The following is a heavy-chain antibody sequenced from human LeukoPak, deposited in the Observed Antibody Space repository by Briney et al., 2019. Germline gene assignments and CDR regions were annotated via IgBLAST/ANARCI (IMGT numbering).Heavy chain of an antibody. J-gene: IGHJ6*03. CDR3: AKGLRTGVGPYMGYHYYMDV. D-gene: IGHD3-16*01. CDR2: INDNGDGT. V-gene: IGHV3-23*01. CDR1: GFTFSGYA. Sequence: GGSLRLSCAASGFTFSGYAMSWVRQAPGKGLKWVSTINDNGDGTYYADSVKGRFTISRDNSYNTVSLQMNSLRDEDTGVYYCAKGLRTGVGPYMGYHYYMDVWGKGATVTVPS.